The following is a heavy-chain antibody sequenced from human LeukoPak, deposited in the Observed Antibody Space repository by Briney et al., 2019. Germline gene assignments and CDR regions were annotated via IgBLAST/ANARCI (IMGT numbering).Heavy chain of an antibody. D-gene: IGHD2-15*01. Sequence: GASVKVSCKASGYTFTSYGISWVRQAPGQGLEWMGWISAYNGNTNYAQKLQGRVTMTTDTSTSTAYMELRSLRSDDTAVYYCARDLLGYCSGGSCYAGWFDPWGQGTPVTVSS. J-gene: IGHJ5*02. CDR2: ISAYNGNT. V-gene: IGHV1-18*04. CDR1: GYTFTSYG. CDR3: ARDLLGYCSGGSCYAGWFDP.